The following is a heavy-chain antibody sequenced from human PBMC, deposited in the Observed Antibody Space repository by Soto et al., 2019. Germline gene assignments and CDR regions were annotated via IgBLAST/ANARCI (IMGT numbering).Heavy chain of an antibody. Sequence: ASVKVSCKASGYTFTSYDINWVRQATGQGLEWMGWMNPNSGNTGYAQKFQGRVTMTRNTSISTAYTELSSLRSEDTAVYYCARGRSYGFTFDYWGQGTPVTVSS. CDR2: MNPNSGNT. D-gene: IGHD5-18*01. CDR1: GYTFTSYD. J-gene: IGHJ4*02. V-gene: IGHV1-8*01. CDR3: ARGRSYGFTFDY.